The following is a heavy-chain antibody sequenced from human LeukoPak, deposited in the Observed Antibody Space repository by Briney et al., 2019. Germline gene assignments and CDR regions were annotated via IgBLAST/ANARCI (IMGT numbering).Heavy chain of an antibody. CDR1: GGSISSSSYY. J-gene: IGHJ4*02. D-gene: IGHD4-11*01. V-gene: IGHV4-39*07. CDR3: ARASRNYGYFDY. CDR2: IYYSGST. Sequence: SETLSLTCTVSGGSISSSSYYWGWIRQPPGKGLEWIGSIYYSGSTYYNPSLRSRVTISVDTSKNQFSLKLSSVTAADTAVYYCARASRNYGYFDYWGQGTLVTVSS.